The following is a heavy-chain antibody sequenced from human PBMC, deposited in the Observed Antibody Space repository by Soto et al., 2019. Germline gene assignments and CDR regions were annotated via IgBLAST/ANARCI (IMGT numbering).Heavy chain of an antibody. CDR2: ISSSSSYI. V-gene: IGHV3-21*01. D-gene: IGHD4-17*01. Sequence: GGSLRLSCAASGFTFSSYSMNWVRQAPGKGLEWVSSISSSSSYIYYADSVKGRFTISRDNAENSLYLQMNSLRAEDTAVYYCARDKVYGGNSQYWGQGTLVTVSS. CDR3: ARDKVYGGNSQY. CDR1: GFTFSSYS. J-gene: IGHJ4*02.